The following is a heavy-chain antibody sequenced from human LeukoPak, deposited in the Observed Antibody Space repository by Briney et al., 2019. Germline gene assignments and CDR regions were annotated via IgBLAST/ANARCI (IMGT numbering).Heavy chain of an antibody. CDR1: GSTFSSYG. D-gene: IGHD5-18*01. V-gene: IGHV3-33*08. CDR3: ARDRGYSYAHPLDF. J-gene: IGHJ4*02. Sequence: GGSLRLSCAASGSTFSSYGMHWVRQAPGKGLEWVALIWYDGSNKYYADSVRGRFTISRDNSKNTLYLQMNSLRAEDTAVYYCARDRGYSYAHPLDFWGQGTLVTVSS. CDR2: IWYDGSNK.